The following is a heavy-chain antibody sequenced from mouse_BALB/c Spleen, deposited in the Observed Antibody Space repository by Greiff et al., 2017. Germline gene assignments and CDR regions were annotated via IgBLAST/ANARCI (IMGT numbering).Heavy chain of an antibody. D-gene: IGHD1-1*01. Sequence: EVKLMESGGGLVQPGGSRKLSCAASGFTFSSFGMHWVRQAPEKGLEWVAYISSGRSTIYYADTVKGRFTISRDNPKNTLFLQMTSLRSEDTAMYYCARAGDLRGYAMDYWGQGTSVTVSA. J-gene: IGHJ4*01. CDR3: ARAGDLRGYAMDY. CDR2: ISSGRSTI. CDR1: GFTFSSFG. V-gene: IGHV5-17*02.